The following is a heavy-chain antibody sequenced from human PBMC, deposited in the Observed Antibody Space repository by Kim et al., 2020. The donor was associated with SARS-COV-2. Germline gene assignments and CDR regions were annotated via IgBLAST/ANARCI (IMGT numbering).Heavy chain of an antibody. J-gene: IGHJ6*02. Sequence: SRYIYYADSGKGRFTISRDNAKNSLYLQRNSLRAEETAVYYCARDSYKVWGQGTTVTVSS. V-gene: IGHV3-21*01. CDR3: ARDSYKV. D-gene: IGHD1-1*01. CDR2: SRYI.